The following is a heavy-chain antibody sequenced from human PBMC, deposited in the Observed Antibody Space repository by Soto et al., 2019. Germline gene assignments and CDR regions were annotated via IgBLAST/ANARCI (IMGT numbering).Heavy chain of an antibody. V-gene: IGHV3-74*01. J-gene: IGHJ4*02. D-gene: IGHD3-16*01. CDR1: GFSFSSYW. CDR2: INSDGSGT. CDR3: ARDFPDGNNYVNFDY. Sequence: GSLRLSCAASGFSFSSYWMHWVRQAPGKGLVWVSRINSDGSGTSYADSVKGRFTISRDNAKNTLYLQMNSLRAEDTAVYYCARDFPDGNNYVNFDYWGQGTLVTVSS.